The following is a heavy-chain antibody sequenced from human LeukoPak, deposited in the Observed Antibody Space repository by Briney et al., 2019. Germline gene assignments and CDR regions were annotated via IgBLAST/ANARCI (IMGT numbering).Heavy chain of an antibody. J-gene: IGHJ4*02. CDR1: GYTFTSYD. Sequence: ASVKVSCKASGYTFTSYDINWVRQAPGQGLEWMGWINPNSGGTNYAQKFQGRVTMTRDTSISTAYMELSRLRSDDTAVYYCARPQLTYYYDSSGYSSLIFDYWGQGTLVTVSS. V-gene: IGHV1-2*02. D-gene: IGHD3-22*01. CDR2: INPNSGGT. CDR3: ARPQLTYYYDSSGYSSLIFDY.